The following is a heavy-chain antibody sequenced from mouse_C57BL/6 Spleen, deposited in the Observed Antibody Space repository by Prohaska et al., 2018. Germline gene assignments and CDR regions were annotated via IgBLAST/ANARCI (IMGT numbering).Heavy chain of an antibody. J-gene: IGHJ2*01. CDR3: TGPQLGQRYYFDY. V-gene: IGHV6-3*01. CDR1: GFTFSNYW. CDR2: IRLKSDNVAT. Sequence: EVKLEESGGGLVQPGGSMKLSCVASGFTFSNYWMNWVRQSPEKGLEWVAQIRLKSDNVATHYAESVKGRFTISRDESTSSVYLQMNNLMAEDTGMYYCTGPQLGQRYYFDYWGQGTTLTVSS. D-gene: IGHD4-1*02.